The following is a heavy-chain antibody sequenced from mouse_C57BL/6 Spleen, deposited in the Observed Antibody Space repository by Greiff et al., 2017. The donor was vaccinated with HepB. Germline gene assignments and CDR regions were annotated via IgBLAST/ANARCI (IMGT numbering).Heavy chain of an antibody. CDR1: GYTFTDYN. V-gene: IGHV1-22*01. J-gene: IGHJ4*01. D-gene: IGHD4-1*01. CDR3: ARNWDGAMDY. Sequence: VQLKESGPELVKPGASVKMSCKASGYTFTDYNMHWVKQSHGKSLEWIGYINPNNGGTSYNQKFKGKATLTVNKSSSTAYMELRSLTSEDSAVYYCARNWDGAMDYWGQGTSVTVSS. CDR2: INPNNGGT.